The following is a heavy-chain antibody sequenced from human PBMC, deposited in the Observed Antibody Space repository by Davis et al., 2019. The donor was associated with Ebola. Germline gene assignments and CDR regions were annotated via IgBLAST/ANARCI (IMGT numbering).Heavy chain of an antibody. J-gene: IGHJ6*02. CDR1: GGSFSGYY. CDR2: INYSGST. CDR3: ARGGGFGGYGMDV. Sequence: MPSETLSLTCALYGGSFSGYYWTWIRQPPGKGLEWIGEINYSGSTNYNPSLKSRVTISVDTSKNQFSLKLSSVTAADTAVYYCARGGGFGGYGMDVWGQGTTVTVSS. D-gene: IGHD3-10*01. V-gene: IGHV4-34*01.